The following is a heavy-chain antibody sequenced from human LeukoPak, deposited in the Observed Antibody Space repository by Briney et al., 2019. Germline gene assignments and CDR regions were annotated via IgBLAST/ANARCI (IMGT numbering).Heavy chain of an antibody. J-gene: IGHJ3*02. CDR2: ISYDGSNK. CDR1: GFTFSSYA. V-gene: IGHV3-30-3*01. D-gene: IGHD2-15*01. Sequence: GRSLRLSCAASGFTFSSYAMRWVRQAPGKGLEWVAVISYDGSNKYYADSVKGRFTISRDNSKNTLYLQMNSLRAEDTAVYYCARGLLGYCSGGSCQNDAFDIWGQGTMVTVSS. CDR3: ARGLLGYCSGGSCQNDAFDI.